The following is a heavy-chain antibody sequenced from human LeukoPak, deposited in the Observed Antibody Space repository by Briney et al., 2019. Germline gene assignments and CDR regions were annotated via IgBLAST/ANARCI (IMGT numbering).Heavy chain of an antibody. CDR3: ARAHHYYDSSGYYPNWFDP. Sequence: SETLSLTCTVSGGSLSSSYWSWIRQPPGKELEWIGYIYDSGNTNYNPSLKSRVTISVDTSKNQFSLKLSSVTAADTAVYYCARAHHYYDSSGYYPNWFDPWGQGTLVTVSS. CDR2: IYDSGNT. V-gene: IGHV4-59*01. D-gene: IGHD3-22*01. CDR1: GGSLSSSY. J-gene: IGHJ5*02.